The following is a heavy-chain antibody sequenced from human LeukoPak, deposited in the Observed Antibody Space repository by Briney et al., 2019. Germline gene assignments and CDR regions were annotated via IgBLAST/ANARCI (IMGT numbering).Heavy chain of an antibody. Sequence: SETLSLTCTVSGGSISSSSYYWGWIRQPPGKGLEWIGSIYYSGSTYYNPCLKSRVTISVDTSKNQFSLKLSSVTAADTAVYYCARNWNDGPAFDYWGQGTLVTVSS. CDR3: ARNWNDGPAFDY. CDR2: IYYSGST. J-gene: IGHJ4*02. CDR1: GGSISSSSYY. V-gene: IGHV4-39*01. D-gene: IGHD1-1*01.